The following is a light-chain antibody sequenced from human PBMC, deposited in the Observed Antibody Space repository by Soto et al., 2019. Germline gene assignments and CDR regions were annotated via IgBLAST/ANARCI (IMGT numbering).Light chain of an antibody. J-gene: IGLJ1*01. CDR1: SSNIGNNY. CDR3: QSYDSSLSAYV. V-gene: IGLV1-40*01. Sequence: QSVLTQPPSVSAAPGQKVTISCSGSSSNIGNNYVSWYQQLPGTAPKLLLYGNSNRPSGVPDRFSGSKSGTSASLAITGLQAEDEADYYCQSYDSSLSAYVFGTGTKVTVL. CDR2: GNS.